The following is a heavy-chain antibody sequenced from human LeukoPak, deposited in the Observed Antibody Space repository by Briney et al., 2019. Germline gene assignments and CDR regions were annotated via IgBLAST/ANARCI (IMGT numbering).Heavy chain of an antibody. V-gene: IGHV3-33*06. CDR1: GFIFSNYG. CDR2: IWYAGSYK. D-gene: IGHD6-13*01. J-gene: IGHJ4*02. Sequence: TGGSLRLSCAASGFIFSNYGMHWVRQAPGKGLDWVAVIWYAGSYKYYADSVKGRFTISRDNSKNTLYLQMNSLRAEDTAIYYCAKVVQYTASTGTGLDYWGQGTLVTVSS. CDR3: AKVVQYTASTGTGLDY.